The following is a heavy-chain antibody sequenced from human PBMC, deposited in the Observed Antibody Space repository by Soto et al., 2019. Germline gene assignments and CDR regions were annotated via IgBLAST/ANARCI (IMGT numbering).Heavy chain of an antibody. CDR2: IKQDGSEK. V-gene: IGHV3-7*01. J-gene: IGHJ5*02. D-gene: IGHD2-2*01. CDR3: ARVGCSSTSCYFEWFDP. CDR1: GFTFSSYW. Sequence: GSLRLSCAASGFTFSSYWMSWVRQAPGKGLEWVANIKQDGSEKYYADSVKGRFTISRDNSKNTLYLQMNSLRAEDTAVYYCARVGCSSTSCYFEWFDPWGQGTLVTVSS.